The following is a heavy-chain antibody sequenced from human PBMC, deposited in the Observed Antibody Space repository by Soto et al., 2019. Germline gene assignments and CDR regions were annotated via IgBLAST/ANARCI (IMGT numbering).Heavy chain of an antibody. V-gene: IGHV3-30-3*01. CDR1: GFTFSSYA. Sequence: GGSLRLSCAASGFTFSSYAMHWVRQAPGKGLEWVAVISYDGSNKYYADSVKGRFTISRDNSKNTLYLQMNSLRAEDTAVYYCAREVEVAGPVDPWFDPWGQGTLVTVSS. J-gene: IGHJ5*02. CDR3: AREVEVAGPVDPWFDP. CDR2: ISYDGSNK. D-gene: IGHD6-19*01.